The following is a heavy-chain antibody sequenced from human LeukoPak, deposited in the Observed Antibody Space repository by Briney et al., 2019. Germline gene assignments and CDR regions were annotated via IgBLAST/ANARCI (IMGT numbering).Heavy chain of an antibody. CDR2: ISAYNGNT. CDR1: GYTFTSYG. J-gene: IGHJ4*02. CDR3: ARVAAAGTDYFDY. V-gene: IGHV1-18*01. D-gene: IGHD6-13*01. Sequence: ASVNVSCKASGYTFTSYGISGVRQAPGQGREWMGWISAYNGNTNYAQKVQGRVTVTTDKSTRTAYMELRSLRSDDTAVYYCARVAAAGTDYFDYWGQGTLVTVSS.